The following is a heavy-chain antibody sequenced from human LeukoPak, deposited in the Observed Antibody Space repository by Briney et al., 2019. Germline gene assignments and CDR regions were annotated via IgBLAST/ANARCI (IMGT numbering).Heavy chain of an antibody. V-gene: IGHV3-33*01. CDR1: GFPFSSYV. Sequence: GGSLRLSCAASGFPFSSYVMLWVRQAPGKGREGGAVIWYDGTNKYYVDSVKGRFTISRDNSKNTLYLQMNSLRAEDTAVNYCARDGYYESSGYYGLDYWGQGTLVTVSS. D-gene: IGHD3-22*01. CDR2: IWYDGTNK. CDR3: ARDGYYESSGYYGLDY. J-gene: IGHJ4*02.